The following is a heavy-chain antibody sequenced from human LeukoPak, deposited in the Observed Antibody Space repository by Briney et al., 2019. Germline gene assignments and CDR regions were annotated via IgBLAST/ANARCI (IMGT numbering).Heavy chain of an antibody. Sequence: SQTLSLTCTVSGGSISSGGYYWNWIRQHPGKGLEWIGYIYHDGSTYYNPSLKSQVTMSLDTSNNQFSLTLNSVTAADTAVYYCASPSIGSTTDYWGQGTLVTVSS. CDR2: IYHDGST. CDR3: ASPSIGSTTDY. J-gene: IGHJ4*02. V-gene: IGHV4-31*01. CDR1: GGSISSGGYY. D-gene: IGHD2/OR15-2a*01.